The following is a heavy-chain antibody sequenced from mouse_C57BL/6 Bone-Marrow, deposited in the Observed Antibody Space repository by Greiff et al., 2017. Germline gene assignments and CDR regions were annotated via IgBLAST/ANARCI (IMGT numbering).Heavy chain of an antibody. CDR2: IYPGDGDT. CDR1: GYAFSSSW. Sequence: QVQLQQSGPELVKPGASVKISCKASGYAFSSSWMNWVKQRPGKGLEWIGRIYPGDGDTNYNGKFKGKATLTADKSSSTAYMQLSSLTSEDSAVYFCARSRGLYYDYDRASWYFDVWGTGTTVTVSS. V-gene: IGHV1-82*01. CDR3: ARSRGLYYDYDRASWYFDV. J-gene: IGHJ1*03. D-gene: IGHD2-4*01.